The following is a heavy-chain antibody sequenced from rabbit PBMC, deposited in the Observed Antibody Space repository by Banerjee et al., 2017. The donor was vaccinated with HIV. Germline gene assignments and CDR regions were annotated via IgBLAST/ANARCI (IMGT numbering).Heavy chain of an antibody. J-gene: IGHJ4*01. V-gene: IGHV1S45*01. CDR2: IYTGSGST. CDR1: GFSFNNKYV. CDR3: ARSGSGGGFDL. D-gene: IGHD1-1*01. Sequence: QEQLEESGGDLVKPEGSLTLTCTASGFSFNNKYVMCWVRQAPGKGLEWIACIYTGSGSTYYASWAKGRFTISKTSSTAVTLQMTSLTAADTATYFCARSGSGGGFDLWGQGTLVTVS.